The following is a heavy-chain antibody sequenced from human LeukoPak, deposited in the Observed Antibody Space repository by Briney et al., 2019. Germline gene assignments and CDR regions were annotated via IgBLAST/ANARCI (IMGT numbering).Heavy chain of an antibody. Sequence: KPSETLSLTCTVSGGSISSYYRSWIRQPPGKGLEWIGYIYYSGSTNYNPSLRSRVTISVDTSKNQFSLKLSSVTAADTAVYYCARGGYSSLGYYYYMDVWGKGTTVTISS. V-gene: IGHV4-59*01. J-gene: IGHJ6*03. D-gene: IGHD5-18*01. CDR3: ARGGYSSLGYYYYMDV. CDR1: GGSISSYY. CDR2: IYYSGST.